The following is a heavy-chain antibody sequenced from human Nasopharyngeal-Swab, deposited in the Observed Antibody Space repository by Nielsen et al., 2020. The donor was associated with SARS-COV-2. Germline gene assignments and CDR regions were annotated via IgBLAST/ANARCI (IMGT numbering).Heavy chain of an antibody. CDR1: GFPLKNYN. CDR2: ISVSSLTT. Sequence: GESLKISCAVSGFPLKNYNMIWVRQAPGKGLEWLSYISVSSLTTYYADSVKGRFTISRDNAKNTLYLQINSLRVEDTAVYYCARCRGSTTWYFDYWGQGTLVTVSS. D-gene: IGHD2-2*01. J-gene: IGHJ4*02. V-gene: IGHV3-48*04. CDR3: ARCRGSTTWYFDY.